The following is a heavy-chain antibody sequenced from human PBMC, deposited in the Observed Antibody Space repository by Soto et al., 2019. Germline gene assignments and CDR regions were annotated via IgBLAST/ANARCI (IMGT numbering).Heavy chain of an antibody. CDR3: ARPEWGGAFDI. CDR2: IYYDGTT. Sequence: PGGSLRLSCAASGFTVSSSYMTWVRQAPGKGLEWVSVIYYDGTTYYADSVKGRFTIYRDKSKNMLFLQMNSLRAEDTAVYYCARPEWGGAFDIWGQGTMVTVSS. CDR1: GFTVSSSY. D-gene: IGHD1-26*01. J-gene: IGHJ3*02. V-gene: IGHV3-66*04.